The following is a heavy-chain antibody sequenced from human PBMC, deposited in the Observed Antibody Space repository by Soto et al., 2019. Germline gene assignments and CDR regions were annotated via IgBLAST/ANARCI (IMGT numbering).Heavy chain of an antibody. V-gene: IGHV5-10-1*01. CDR3: ARLFCSTSTCDSWFDP. CDR1: GYTFTTFW. D-gene: IGHD2-2*01. Sequence: GESLKISCTGFGYTFTTFWISWVRQMPGKGLEWMGRVDPRDSSVNYNPSFQGRVTISVDKSISTAYLQWGSLKASDTAMYYCARLFCSTSTCDSWFDPWGQGTLVTAPQ. J-gene: IGHJ5*02. CDR2: VDPRDSSV.